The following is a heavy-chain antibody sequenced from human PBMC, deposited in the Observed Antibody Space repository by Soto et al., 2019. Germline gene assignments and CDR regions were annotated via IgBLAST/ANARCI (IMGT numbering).Heavy chain of an antibody. Sequence: QVQLVQSGAEVKKPGASVKVSCKASGYTFTSYGISWVRQAPVQGLEWMVWISAYNGNTNYAQKLQGRVTMTTDTSTSTAYMELRSLRYDDTAVYYCARDHAIAAPNFWYGMDVWCQVTTVTVSS. J-gene: IGHJ6*02. CDR2: ISAYNGNT. D-gene: IGHD6-6*01. CDR3: ARDHAIAAPNFWYGMDV. CDR1: GYTFTSYG. V-gene: IGHV1-18*01.